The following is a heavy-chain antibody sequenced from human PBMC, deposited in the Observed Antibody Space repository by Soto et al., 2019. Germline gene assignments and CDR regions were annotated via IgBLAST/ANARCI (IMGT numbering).Heavy chain of an antibody. CDR3: AXESSDYYDSSGYYLFDY. CDR2: IIPIFGTA. V-gene: IGHV1-69*13. Sequence: SVKVSCKASGGTFSSYAISWVRQAPGQGLEWMGGIIPIFGTANYAQKFQGRVTITADESTSTAYMELSSLRSEDTAVYYCAXESSDYYDSSGYYLFDYWGQGTLVTVSS. J-gene: IGHJ4*02. D-gene: IGHD3-22*01. CDR1: GGTFSSYA.